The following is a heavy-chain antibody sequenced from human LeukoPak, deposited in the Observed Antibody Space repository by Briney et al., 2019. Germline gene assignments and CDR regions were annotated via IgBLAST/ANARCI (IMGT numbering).Heavy chain of an antibody. D-gene: IGHD5-18*01. J-gene: IGHJ3*02. CDR1: GGSISTYY. CDR2: IFYSGNT. V-gene: IGHV4-59*01. CDR3: ARRGWTGGYTYAAFDI. Sequence: SETLSLTCTVSGGSISTYYWSWIRQPPGKGLEWIGDIFYSGNTNYNPSLKSRVTISVDTSKNQFSLKLSSVTAADTAVYYCARRGWTGGYTYAAFDIWGQGTMVTVSS.